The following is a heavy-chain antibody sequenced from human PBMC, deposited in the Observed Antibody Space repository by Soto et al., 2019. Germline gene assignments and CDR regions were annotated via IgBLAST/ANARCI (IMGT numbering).Heavy chain of an antibody. J-gene: IGHJ4*02. CDR1: GGSISGSY. CDR3: ARSVAVPGAHIDY. Sequence: SETLSLTCSVSGGSISGSYWSWIRQSPGKGLEWLGYVYYTGSTNYSPSLRSRVSISVDTSKDEFSLRLSSVTAADTAMYFCARSVAVPGAHIDYWGQGTQVTVSS. D-gene: IGHD6-19*01. V-gene: IGHV4-59*01. CDR2: VYYTGST.